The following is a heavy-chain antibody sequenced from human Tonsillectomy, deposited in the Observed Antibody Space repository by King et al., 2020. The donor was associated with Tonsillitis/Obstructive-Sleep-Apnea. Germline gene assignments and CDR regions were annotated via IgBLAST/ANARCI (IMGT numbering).Heavy chain of an antibody. CDR2: IIHSGST. D-gene: IGHD1-26*01. Sequence: VQLQQWGAGLLKPSETLSLTCAVYGGSFSGYYWSWIRQPPGKGLEWIGEIIHSGSTNYNPSLKSRVTISVDTSKNQFSLKLTSVTAADTAVYYCAVGTKYYYCFMDVWGKGTTVTVSS. CDR3: AVGTKYYYCFMDV. CDR1: GGSFSGYY. V-gene: IGHV4-34*12. J-gene: IGHJ6*03.